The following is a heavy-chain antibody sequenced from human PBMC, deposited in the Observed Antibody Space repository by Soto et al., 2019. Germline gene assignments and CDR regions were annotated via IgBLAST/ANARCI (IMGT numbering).Heavy chain of an antibody. D-gene: IGHD3-16*01. CDR2: ISGSGGST. CDR3: AKGGGNPSYYYGMDV. CDR1: GFTFSSYA. J-gene: IGHJ6*02. V-gene: IGHV3-23*01. Sequence: EVQLLESGGGLVQPGGSLRLSCEASGFTFSSYAMSWVRQPPGKGLEWVSAISGSGGSTYYADSVKGRFTISRDNSKNTLYLQMNSLRAEDTAVYYCAKGGGNPSYYYGMDVWGQGTTVTVSS.